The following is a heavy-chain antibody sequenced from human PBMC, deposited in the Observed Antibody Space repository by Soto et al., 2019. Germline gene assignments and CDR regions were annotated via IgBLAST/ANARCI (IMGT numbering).Heavy chain of an antibody. CDR3: ARGSQCFALTTD. Sequence: QVQLVQSGAEVKKPGASVKVSCKASGYTFTSYDINWVRQATGQGLEWMGWMNPNSGDTGYAQMFQGRVTMTRNTSISTAYMELRSLRSEHPAVYDCARGSQCFALTTDWGQATPVSVSS. V-gene: IGHV1-8*01. CDR1: GYTFTSYD. J-gene: IGHJ4*02. CDR2: MNPNSGDT. D-gene: IGHD1-1*01.